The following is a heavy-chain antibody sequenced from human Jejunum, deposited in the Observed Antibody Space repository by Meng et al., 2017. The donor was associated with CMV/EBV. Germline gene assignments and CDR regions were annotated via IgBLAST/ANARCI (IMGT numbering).Heavy chain of an antibody. Sequence: GWLSWVRQAPGAGLQWIARIKAKTDGETTDYADPVKGRFTISRDDSKNTLYLQMNDLKTEDTAVYYCTTDRGGTTIFGVVVRGVDYWGQGTLVTVSS. CDR1: GW. J-gene: IGHJ4*02. CDR3: TTDRGGTTIFGVVVRGVDY. CDR2: IKAKTDGETT. D-gene: IGHD3-3*01. V-gene: IGHV3-15*01.